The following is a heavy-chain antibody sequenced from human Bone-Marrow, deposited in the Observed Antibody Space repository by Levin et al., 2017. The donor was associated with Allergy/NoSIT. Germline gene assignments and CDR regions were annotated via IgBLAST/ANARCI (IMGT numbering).Heavy chain of an antibody. V-gene: IGHV3-48*03. CDR2: ISSSGAI. J-gene: IGHJ3*02. CDR1: GFTFRSYE. CDR3: ASVVTATYHAFDI. D-gene: IGHD2-21*02. Sequence: LSLPCAASGFTFRSYEMNWVRQAPGKGLEWVSYISSSGAINYADSVKGRFTISRDNARNSLYLEMNYLRAEDTAMYYCASVVTATYHAFDIWGQGTMVTVSS.